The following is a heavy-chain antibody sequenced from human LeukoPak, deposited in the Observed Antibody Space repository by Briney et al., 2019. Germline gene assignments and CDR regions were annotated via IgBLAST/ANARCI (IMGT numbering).Heavy chain of an antibody. CDR1: GGSISSSSYY. V-gene: IGHV4-39*01. CDR2: IYYSGST. Sequence: SETLSLTCTVSGGSISSSSYYWGWIRQPPGKGLEWIGSIYYSGSTYYNPSLKSRVTISVDTSKNQFSLKLSSVTAADTAVYYCARWHNSGSYYGAFDIWGQGTMVTVSS. D-gene: IGHD1-26*01. J-gene: IGHJ3*02. CDR3: ARWHNSGSYYGAFDI.